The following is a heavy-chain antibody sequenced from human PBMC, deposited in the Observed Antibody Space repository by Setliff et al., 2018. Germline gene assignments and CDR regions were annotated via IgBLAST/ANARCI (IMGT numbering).Heavy chain of an antibody. V-gene: IGHV4-30-4*08. Sequence: SETLSLTCTVSGGSISSGVYYWSWIRQPPGKGLEWIGYIYYSGSTYYNPSLKSRVTISVDTSKNQFSLKLSSVTAADTAVYYCAREAPGYAFDIWGQGTMVTVSS. CDR1: GGSISSGVYY. J-gene: IGHJ3*02. CDR2: IYYSGST. CDR3: AREAPGYAFDI. D-gene: IGHD1-1*01.